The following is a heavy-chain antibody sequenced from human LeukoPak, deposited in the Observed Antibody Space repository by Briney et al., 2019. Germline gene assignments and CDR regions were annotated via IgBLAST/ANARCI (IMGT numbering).Heavy chain of an antibody. Sequence: SVKVSCKASGGTFSSYAISWVRQAPGQGPEWMGGIIPIFGTTNYARKFQGRVTITANKSTTTAYMELRSLRSEDTAVYFCAGSSGYDLGAFDYWGQGTLVTVSS. D-gene: IGHD5-12*01. J-gene: IGHJ4*02. CDR3: AGSSGYDLGAFDY. V-gene: IGHV1-69*06. CDR2: IIPIFGTT. CDR1: GGTFSSYA.